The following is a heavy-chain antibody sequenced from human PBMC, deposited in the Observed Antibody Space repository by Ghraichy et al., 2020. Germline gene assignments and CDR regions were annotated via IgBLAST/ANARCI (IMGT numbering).Heavy chain of an antibody. Sequence: SQTLSLTCNVFGGSITSSFYYWGWIRQPPGKGLEWIGNFHYSGSTYYNPSLRSLVTISLDTSNNQFFLILSSVTAADTAVYYCARGEEVDYFDSTGSKLNWFDTWGQGTLATVSS. CDR2: FHYSGST. J-gene: IGHJ5*02. D-gene: IGHD3-22*01. CDR3: ARGEEVDYFDSTGSKLNWFDT. CDR1: GGSITSSFYY. V-gene: IGHV4-39*07.